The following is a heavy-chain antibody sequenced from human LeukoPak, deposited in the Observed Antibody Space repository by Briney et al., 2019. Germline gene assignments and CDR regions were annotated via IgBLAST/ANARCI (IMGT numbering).Heavy chain of an antibody. V-gene: IGHV3-30*02. D-gene: IGHD2-15*01. J-gene: IGHJ6*02. CDR1: GFTFSSYG. Sequence: GGSLRLSCAASGFTFSSYGMHWVRQAPGKGLEWAAFIRYDGSNKYYADSVKGRFIISRDSSKNTLYLQMNSLRAEDTAVYYCAKSEYCSGGSCYSYYYYYGMDVWGQGTTVTVSS. CDR2: IRYDGSNK. CDR3: AKSEYCSGGSCYSYYYYYGMDV.